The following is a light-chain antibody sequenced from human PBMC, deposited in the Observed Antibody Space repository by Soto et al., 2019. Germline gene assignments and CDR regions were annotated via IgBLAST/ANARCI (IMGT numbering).Light chain of an antibody. Sequence: DIQMTQSPATLSASVGDRVTMACRASQSITRWLTWYQQKPGKAPNLLIYSVSSLQSGVPSRFSGSGSGTDFTLTISRLEPEDFALYYCQQHDILPITFGQGTRLEI. V-gene: IGKV1-5*01. J-gene: IGKJ5*01. CDR3: QQHDILPIT. CDR1: QSITRW. CDR2: SVS.